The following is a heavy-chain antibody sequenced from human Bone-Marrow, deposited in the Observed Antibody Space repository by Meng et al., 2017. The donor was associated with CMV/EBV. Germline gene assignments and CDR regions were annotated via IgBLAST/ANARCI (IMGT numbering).Heavy chain of an antibody. CDR3: ARGLRAVAGLYFDY. J-gene: IGHJ4*02. Sequence: VYGGSFSVYYWSWLRQPPGKGLEWIGEINHSGSTNYNPSLKSRVTISVDTSKNQFSLKLSSVTAADTAVYYCARGLRAVAGLYFDYWGQGTLVTVSS. D-gene: IGHD6-19*01. CDR1: GGSFSVYY. CDR2: INHSGST. V-gene: IGHV4-34*01.